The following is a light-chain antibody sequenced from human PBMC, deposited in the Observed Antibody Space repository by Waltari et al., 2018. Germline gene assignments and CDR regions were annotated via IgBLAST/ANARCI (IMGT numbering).Light chain of an antibody. CDR2: LGS. Sequence: DIVMTQSPLSLPVTPGESASISCRSRESLLHNNGFTDVGWYVQKPGQSPQLLIYLGSNRASGVPDRFSGSGSGTDFTLKISRVEAEDVGVYYCMQGLQSHRTFGQGTKVEIK. CDR3: MQGLQSHRT. J-gene: IGKJ1*01. V-gene: IGKV2-28*01. CDR1: ESLLHNNGFTD.